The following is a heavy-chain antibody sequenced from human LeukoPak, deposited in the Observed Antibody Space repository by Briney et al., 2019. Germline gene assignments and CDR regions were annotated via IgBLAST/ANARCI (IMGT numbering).Heavy chain of an antibody. Sequence: PGGSLRLSCAASGFTFSRYGMHWVRQAPGKGLEWVAVIWYDGSKKNYADSVKGRFTISRDNSKNTLNPQMTSLRAEDTAVYYCARVSEDYSSGWYEEYFQYWGQGTLVIVSS. V-gene: IGHV3-33*01. CDR3: ARVSEDYSSGWYEEYFQY. J-gene: IGHJ1*01. CDR2: IWYDGSKK. CDR1: GFTFSRYG. D-gene: IGHD6-19*01.